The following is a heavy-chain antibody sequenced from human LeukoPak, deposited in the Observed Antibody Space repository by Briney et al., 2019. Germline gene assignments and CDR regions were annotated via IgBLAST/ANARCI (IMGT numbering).Heavy chain of an antibody. D-gene: IGHD6-6*01. CDR3: ARSVPQPTAARPSYAFDI. V-gene: IGHV4-59*01. CDR1: GGSISSYY. Sequence: NPSETLSLTCTVSGGSISSYYWSWIRLPPGKGLEWIGYIYYSGSTNYNPSLKSRVTISVDTSKNQFSLKLKLNSVTAADTAVYYCARSVPQPTAARPSYAFDIWGQGTMVTVSS. J-gene: IGHJ3*02. CDR2: IYYSGST.